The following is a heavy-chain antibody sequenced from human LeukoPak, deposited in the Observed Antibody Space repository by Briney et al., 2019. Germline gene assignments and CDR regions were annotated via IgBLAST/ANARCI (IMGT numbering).Heavy chain of an antibody. Sequence: PGGSLRLSCAASGFTVSSNYMSWVRQAPGKGLEWVAVISYDGSNKYYADSVKGRFTISRDISKNTLYLQMNSLRAEDTAVYYCARGAPYCSSISCYVDYWGQGTLVTVSS. CDR2: ISYDGSNK. V-gene: IGHV3-30-3*01. CDR3: ARGAPYCSSISCYVDY. CDR1: GFTVSSNY. J-gene: IGHJ4*02. D-gene: IGHD2-2*01.